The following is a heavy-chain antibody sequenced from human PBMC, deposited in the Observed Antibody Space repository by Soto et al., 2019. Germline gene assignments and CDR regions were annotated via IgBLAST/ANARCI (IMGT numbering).Heavy chain of an antibody. CDR3: ARAGSIAARPGDWFDP. J-gene: IGHJ5*02. CDR2: TYYRSKWYN. Sequence: SQTLSLTSYISGDSVSSNIAAWNWIRQSPSRGLEWLGRTYYRSKWYNDYAVSVKSRITINPDTSKNQFSLQLNSVTPEDTAVYYCARAGSIAARPGDWFDPWGQGTLVTV. CDR1: GDSVSSNIAA. V-gene: IGHV6-1*01. D-gene: IGHD6-6*01.